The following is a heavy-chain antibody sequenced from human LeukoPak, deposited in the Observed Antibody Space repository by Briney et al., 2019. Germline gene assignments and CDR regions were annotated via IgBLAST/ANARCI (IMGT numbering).Heavy chain of an antibody. CDR3: ARADIVVVPAARYYYYYGMDV. CDR1: GFTFSSYG. V-gene: IGHV3-30*03. CDR2: ISYDGSNK. Sequence: PGRSLRLSCAASGFTFSSYGMHWVRQAPGKGLEWVTFISYDGSNKYYADSVKGRFTISRDNSKDTLYLQMNSLRAEDTAVYYCARADIVVVPAARYYYYYGMDVWGQGTTVTVSS. J-gene: IGHJ6*02. D-gene: IGHD2-2*01.